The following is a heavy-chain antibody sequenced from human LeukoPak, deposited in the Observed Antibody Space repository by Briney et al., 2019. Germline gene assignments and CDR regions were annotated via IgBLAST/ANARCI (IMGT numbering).Heavy chain of an antibody. V-gene: IGHV4-59*01. CDR3: AREDPQTTVPEGMDV. Sequence: SETLSLTCTVSGGSISYYYWSWIRQSPGKGLEWIGYIYYSGTTNYNLSLKSRVTISVDTSKNQFSLQLRSVTAADTAVYYCAREDPQTTVPEGMDVWGQGPTVPVSS. J-gene: IGHJ6*01. CDR2: IYYSGTT. D-gene: IGHD4-17*01. CDR1: GGSISYYY.